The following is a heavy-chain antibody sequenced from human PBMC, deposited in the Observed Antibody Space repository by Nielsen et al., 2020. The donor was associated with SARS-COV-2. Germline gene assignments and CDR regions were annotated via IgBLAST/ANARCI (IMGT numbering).Heavy chain of an antibody. CDR2: IGTTGDKT. V-gene: IGHV3-23*01. J-gene: IGHJ4*02. D-gene: IGHD1-26*01. CDR3: AKISGSQRHYFDF. Sequence: GESLKISCAASGFSFSSYAKTWVRQAPGKGLEWVSSIGTTGDKTFYADSVKGRFTISRDNSKNTLYLQLNSLRAEDTAVFYCAKISGSQRHYFDFWGQGALVTVSS. CDR1: GFSFSSYA.